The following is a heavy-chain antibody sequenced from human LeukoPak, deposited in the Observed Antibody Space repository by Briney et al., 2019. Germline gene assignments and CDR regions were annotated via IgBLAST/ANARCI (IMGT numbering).Heavy chain of an antibody. Sequence: GESLKISCKGSGYSFTSYWISWVRQMPGEGLEWMGRIDPSDSYTDYSPSFQGHVTISADKSISTAYLQWSSLKTSDTAMYYCARHTQHSSTPPVDWGQGTLVTVSS. CDR3: ARHTQHSSTPPVD. V-gene: IGHV5-10-1*01. J-gene: IGHJ4*02. CDR2: IDPSDSYT. D-gene: IGHD6-13*01. CDR1: GYSFTSYW.